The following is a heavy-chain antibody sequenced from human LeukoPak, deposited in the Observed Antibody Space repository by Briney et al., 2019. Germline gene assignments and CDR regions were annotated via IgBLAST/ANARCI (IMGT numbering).Heavy chain of an antibody. Sequence: GGSLRLSCAASGFTFSSYSMNWVRQAPGKGLEWVAYISKSITRTHYADSVEGRFIISRDNAERLLYLEMNSLRVEDTAVYYCARYNDILIGDSYDIWGQGTKVTVSS. CDR2: ISKSITRT. D-gene: IGHD3-9*01. CDR3: ARYNDILIGDSYDI. CDR1: GFTFSSYS. J-gene: IGHJ3*02. V-gene: IGHV3-48*04.